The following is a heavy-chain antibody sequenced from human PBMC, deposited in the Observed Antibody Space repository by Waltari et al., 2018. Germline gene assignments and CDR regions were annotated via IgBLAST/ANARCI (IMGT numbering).Heavy chain of an antibody. CDR1: GGSISSGSYY. Sequence: LQLQGSGPGLVKPSETLSLTCTVSGGSISSGSYYWGWVRQPPGKGLEWIGSIYYSGSTYYNPSRKSRATISVDTPKNQFPRKLSSVTAAETAVYYGARHTNWFDPWGQGTLVTVSS. V-gene: IGHV4-39*01. CDR2: IYYSGST. J-gene: IGHJ5*02. CDR3: ARHTNWFDP.